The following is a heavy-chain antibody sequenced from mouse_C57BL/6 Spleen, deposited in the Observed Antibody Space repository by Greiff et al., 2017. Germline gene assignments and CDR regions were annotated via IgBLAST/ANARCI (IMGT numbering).Heavy chain of an antibody. J-gene: IGHJ4*01. D-gene: IGHD1-3*01. V-gene: IGHV5-4*01. Sequence: EVKVVESGGGLVKPGGSLKLSCAASGFTFSSYAMSWVRQTPEKRLEWVATISDGGSYTYYPDNVKGRFTISRDNAKNNLYLQMSHLKSEDTAMYYCARDSKCYAMDYWGQGTSVTVSS. CDR2: ISDGGSYT. CDR3: ARDSKCYAMDY. CDR1: GFTFSSYA.